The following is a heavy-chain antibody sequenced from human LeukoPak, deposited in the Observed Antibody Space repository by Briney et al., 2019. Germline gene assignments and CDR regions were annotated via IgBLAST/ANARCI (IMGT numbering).Heavy chain of an antibody. CDR2: IYHSGST. V-gene: IGHV4-30-2*01. CDR3: ARVTSTAEWFDP. D-gene: IGHD6-19*01. Sequence: SETLSLTCAASGGSISSGGYSWSWIRQPPGKGLEWIGYIYHSGSTYYNPSLKSRVTISVDRSKNQFSLKLSSVTAADTAVYYCARVTSTAEWFDPWGQGTLVTVSS. J-gene: IGHJ5*02. CDR1: GGSISSGGYS.